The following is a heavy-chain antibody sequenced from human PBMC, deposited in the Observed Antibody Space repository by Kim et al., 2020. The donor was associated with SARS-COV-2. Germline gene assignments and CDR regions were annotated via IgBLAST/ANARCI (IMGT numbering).Heavy chain of an antibody. J-gene: IGHJ5*02. D-gene: IGHD3-3*01. V-gene: IGHV3-33*01. Sequence: YYADSVKGRFTISRDNSKNTLYLQMNSLRAEDTAVYYCARGRGLRFFFDPWGQGTLVTVSS. CDR3: ARGRGLRFFFDP.